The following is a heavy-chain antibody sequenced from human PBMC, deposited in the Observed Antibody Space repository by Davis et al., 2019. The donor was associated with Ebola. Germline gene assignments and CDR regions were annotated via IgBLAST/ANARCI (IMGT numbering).Heavy chain of an antibody. CDR3: TKGWVTTGTEFGS. Sequence: GGSLRLSCEASGFTFKSYGMSWVRQAPGKGLEWVSSLSSSSYTKQYAGSVEGRFTISRDNSKNTLSLQMNSLRVDDTAIYYCTKGWVTTGTEFGSGGRGTLVTVSS. CDR2: LSSSSYTK. J-gene: IGHJ4*02. CDR1: GFTFKSYG. D-gene: IGHD4-17*01. V-gene: IGHV3-23*01.